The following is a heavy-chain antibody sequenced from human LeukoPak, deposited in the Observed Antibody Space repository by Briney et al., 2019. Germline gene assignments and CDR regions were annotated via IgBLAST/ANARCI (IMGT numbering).Heavy chain of an antibody. CDR1: GGSISSSSYY. Sequence: PETLSLTCTVSGGSISSSSYYWGCIRQPPGKGLEWIGSIYYSGSTYYNPSLKSRVTISVDTSKNQFSLKLSSVTAADTAVYYCARSFGYYDFWSGYSADYWGQGTLVTVSS. CDR2: IYYSGST. J-gene: IGHJ4*02. V-gene: IGHV4-39*01. D-gene: IGHD3-3*01. CDR3: ARSFGYYDFWSGYSADY.